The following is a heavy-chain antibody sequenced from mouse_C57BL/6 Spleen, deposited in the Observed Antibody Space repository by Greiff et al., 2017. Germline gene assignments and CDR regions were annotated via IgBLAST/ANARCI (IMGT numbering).Heavy chain of an antibody. Sequence: VQLQESGAELVKPGASVKLSCKASGYTFTEYTIHWVKQRSGQGLEWIGWFYPGSGSIKYNEKFKDKATLTADKSSSTVYMELSRLTSEDSAVYFCARHEDPYDYDDYYAMDYWGQGTSVTVSS. D-gene: IGHD2-4*01. V-gene: IGHV1-62-2*01. CDR2: FYPGSGSI. CDR1: GYTFTEYT. J-gene: IGHJ4*01. CDR3: ARHEDPYDYDDYYAMDY.